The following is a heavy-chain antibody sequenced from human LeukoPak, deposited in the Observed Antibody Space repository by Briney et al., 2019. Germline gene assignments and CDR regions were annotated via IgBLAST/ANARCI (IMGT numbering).Heavy chain of an antibody. J-gene: IGHJ3*02. V-gene: IGHV3-20*01. CDR3: AREMYYYDSSGYYLGAFDI. Sequence: RPGGSLRLSCAASGFTFDDYGMSWVRQAPGKGLEWVSGINWNGGSTGYAGSVKGRFTISRDNAKNSLYLQMNSLRAEDTALYHCAREMYYYDSSGYYLGAFDIWGQGTMVTVSS. D-gene: IGHD3-22*01. CDR2: INWNGGST. CDR1: GFTFDDYG.